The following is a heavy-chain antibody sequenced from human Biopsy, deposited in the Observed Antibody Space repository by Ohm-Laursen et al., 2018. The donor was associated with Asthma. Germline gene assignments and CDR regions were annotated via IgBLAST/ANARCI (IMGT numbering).Heavy chain of an antibody. D-gene: IGHD6-19*01. CDR3: ARCQVGFSSGWSLLLKKIYYSGMDV. CDR1: GGTFSNFA. CDR2: IMTVFGTT. J-gene: IGHJ6*02. V-gene: IGHV1-69*13. Sequence: ASVKVSCKAPGGTFSNFAISWVRQAPGQGLEWMGGIMTVFGTTNYAQKFQGRVTITADESTSTAYMEVTSLRSEDTAIYYCARCQVGFSSGWSLLLKKIYYSGMDVWGQGTAVTVSS.